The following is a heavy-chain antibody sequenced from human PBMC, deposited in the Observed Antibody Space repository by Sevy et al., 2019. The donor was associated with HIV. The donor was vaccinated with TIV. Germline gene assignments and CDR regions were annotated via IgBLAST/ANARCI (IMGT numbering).Heavy chain of an antibody. Sequence: GGSLRLSCAASGFTFSSYPMSRVRQAPGKGLEWVSTISTSVGGTYYADSVKGRFTISRDNAKNTLYLQMNSLRDEDTAVYYCALYNSMRFDNWGQGTLVTVSS. CDR3: ALYNSMRFDN. D-gene: IGHD2-2*01. CDR1: GFTFSSYP. J-gene: IGHJ4*02. V-gene: IGHV3-23*01. CDR2: ISTSVGGT.